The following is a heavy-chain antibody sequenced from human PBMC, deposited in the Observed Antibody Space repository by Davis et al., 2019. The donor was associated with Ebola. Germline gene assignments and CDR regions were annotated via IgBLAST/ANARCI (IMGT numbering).Heavy chain of an antibody. V-gene: IGHV3-30*02. Sequence: GGSLRLSCTTSGFTFINYGMHWVRQAPGKGLEWVAFIRYDGSNKYYADSVKGRFTISRDNSKNTLYLQMNSLRAEDTAVYYCARWDYRRIDFWGQGTLVTVSS. CDR1: GFTFINYG. CDR3: ARWDYRRIDF. CDR2: IRYDGSNK. D-gene: IGHD4-23*01. J-gene: IGHJ4*02.